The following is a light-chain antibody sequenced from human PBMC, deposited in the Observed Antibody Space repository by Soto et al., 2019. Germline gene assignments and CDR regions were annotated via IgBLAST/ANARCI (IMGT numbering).Light chain of an antibody. CDR1: QSVSNNY. Sequence: EIVLTQSPGTLSLSPGERATLSCRASQSVSNNYLAWYQQKPGQAPRLLIYGASNRATGIPDRFSGSGSGTDFTVPIRRLEPEDFAVYYCQQYGSSGTFGQGTKVEMK. CDR2: GAS. J-gene: IGKJ1*01. V-gene: IGKV3-20*01. CDR3: QQYGSSGT.